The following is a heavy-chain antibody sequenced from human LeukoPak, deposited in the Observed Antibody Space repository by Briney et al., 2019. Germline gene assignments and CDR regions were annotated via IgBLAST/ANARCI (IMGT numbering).Heavy chain of an antibody. CDR3: ARDGEWRGKYYYGMDV. CDR2: ISAYNGNT. CDR1: GYTFTSYG. Sequence: ASVTVSCKASGYTFTSYGMSWVRQAPGQGLEWMGWISAYNGNTNYAQKLQGRVTMTTDTSTSTAYMELRSLRSDDTAVYYCARDGEWRGKYYYGMDVWGQRTTVTVSS. D-gene: IGHD3-3*01. V-gene: IGHV1-18*01. J-gene: IGHJ6*02.